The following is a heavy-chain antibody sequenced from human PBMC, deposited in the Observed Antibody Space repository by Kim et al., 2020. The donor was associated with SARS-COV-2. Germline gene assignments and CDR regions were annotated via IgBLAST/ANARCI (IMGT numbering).Heavy chain of an antibody. V-gene: IGHV4-39*01. Sequence: SETLSLTCTVSGGSISSTSYYWGWIRQPPGKGLEWLGNIYYTGSTYYNPSLRSRVTISVDTSKNQFSMKLSSAPAADTAVYYCVGLMQWLVLQHWGHGTLGSVSS. CDR3: VGLMQWLVLQH. CDR1: GGSISSTSYY. D-gene: IGHD6-19*01. CDR2: IYYTGST. J-gene: IGHJ1*01.